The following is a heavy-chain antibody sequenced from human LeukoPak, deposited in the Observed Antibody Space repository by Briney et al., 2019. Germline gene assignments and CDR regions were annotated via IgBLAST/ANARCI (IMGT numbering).Heavy chain of an antibody. Sequence: SETRSLTCTVSGGSISSYYWSWIRQPPGKGLEWIGYIYTSGSTNYNPSLKSRVTISVDTSKNQFSLKLSSVTAADTAVYYCARHGLDGYNSESNWFDPWGQGTLVTVSS. V-gene: IGHV4-4*09. J-gene: IGHJ5*02. D-gene: IGHD5-24*01. CDR3: ARHGLDGYNSESNWFDP. CDR1: GGSISSYY. CDR2: IYTSGST.